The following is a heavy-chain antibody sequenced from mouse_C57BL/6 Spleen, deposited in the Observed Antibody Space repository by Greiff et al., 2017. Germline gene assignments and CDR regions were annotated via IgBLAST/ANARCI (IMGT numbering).Heavy chain of an antibody. CDR2: ISDGGSYT. CDR1: GFTFSSYA. V-gene: IGHV5-4*01. J-gene: IGHJ2*01. CDR3: AREKSCDY. Sequence: EVQRVESGGGLVKPGGSLKLSCAASGFTFSSYAMSWVRQTPEKRLEWVATISDGGSYTYYPDNVKGRFTISRDNAKNNLYLQMSHLKSEDTAMYYCAREKSCDYWGQGTTLTVSS.